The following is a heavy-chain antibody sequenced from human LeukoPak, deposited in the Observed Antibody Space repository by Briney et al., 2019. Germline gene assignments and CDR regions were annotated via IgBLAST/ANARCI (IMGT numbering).Heavy chain of an antibody. V-gene: IGHV4-39*07. CDR1: GGSISSSSYY. D-gene: IGHD6-13*01. Sequence: PSETLSLTCTVSGGSISSSSYYWGWIRQPPGKGLEWIGEINHSGSTNYNPSLKSRVTISVDTSKNQFSLKLSSVTAADTAVYYCARAWSSSWFRDYWGQGTLVTVSS. J-gene: IGHJ4*02. CDR3: ARAWSSSWFRDY. CDR2: INHSGST.